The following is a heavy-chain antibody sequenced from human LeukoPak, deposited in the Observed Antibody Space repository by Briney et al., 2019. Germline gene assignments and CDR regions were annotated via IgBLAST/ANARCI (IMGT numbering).Heavy chain of an antibody. D-gene: IGHD2-15*01. CDR2: IYYSGST. CDR1: GGSMSSSNNYY. J-gene: IGHJ6*03. V-gene: IGHV4-39*07. CDR3: ARVDSYYYMDV. Sequence: SETLSLTCTVSGGSMSSSNNYYWGWIRQPPGKGLEWIGSIYYSGSTYYSPSLKSRVTMSVDTSKNQFSLKLRSVTAADMAVYYCARVDSYYYMDVWGKGTTVTVSS.